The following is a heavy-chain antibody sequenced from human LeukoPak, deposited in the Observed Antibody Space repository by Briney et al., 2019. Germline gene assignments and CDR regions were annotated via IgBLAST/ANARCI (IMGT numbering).Heavy chain of an antibody. D-gene: IGHD3-10*01. V-gene: IGHV4-34*01. J-gene: IGHJ4*02. CDR2: INHSGST. CDR3: ARGRPLLWFGPFDY. CDR1: GGSFSGYY. Sequence: PSETLSLTCAVYGGSFSGYYWSWIRQPPGEGLEWIGEINHSGSTNYNPSLKSRVTISVDTSKNQFSLKLSSVTAADTAVYYCARGRPLLWFGPFDYWGQGTLVTVSS.